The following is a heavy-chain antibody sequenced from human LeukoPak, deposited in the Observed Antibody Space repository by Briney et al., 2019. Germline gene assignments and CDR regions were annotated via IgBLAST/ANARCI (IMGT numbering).Heavy chain of an antibody. CDR1: GFTFSSYW. Sequence: GGSPRLSCAASGFTFSSYWMHWVRQAPGKGLVWVSRINSDVSSTSYADSVKGRFTISRDNAKNTLYLQMNSLRAEDTAVYYCARGPIVVVPAASYMDVWGKGTTVTISS. V-gene: IGHV3-74*01. CDR3: ARGPIVVVPAASYMDV. J-gene: IGHJ6*03. D-gene: IGHD2-2*01. CDR2: INSDVSST.